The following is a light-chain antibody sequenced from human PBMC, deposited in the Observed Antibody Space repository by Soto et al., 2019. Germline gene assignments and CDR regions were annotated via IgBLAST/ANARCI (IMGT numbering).Light chain of an antibody. V-gene: IGKV1-33*01. J-gene: IGKJ4*01. Sequence: IRLTQSPTSLTASVGDRVTITCQASQYIGTYLNWYQQKPGEAPRLLISGAPNLEPGVPSRFSGSGSGADFTFIISSLQPEDVATYSCQQYDNIILSFGGGTNVEI. CDR1: QYIGTY. CDR3: QQYDNIILS. CDR2: GAP.